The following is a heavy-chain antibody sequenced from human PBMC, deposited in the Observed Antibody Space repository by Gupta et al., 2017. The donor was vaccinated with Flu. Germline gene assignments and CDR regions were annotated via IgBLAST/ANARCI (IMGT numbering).Heavy chain of an antibody. V-gene: IGHV3-23*01. D-gene: IGHD5-18*01. J-gene: IGHJ4*02. CDR3: ARVQGFTGFSYGDY. Sequence: QAPGKGLEWVSIISGSGVNTYYADPVKGRFTISRDNSKNTLYLQMNSLRDEDTAVYYCARVQGFTGFSYGDYWGQGTLATVSA. CDR2: ISGSGVNT.